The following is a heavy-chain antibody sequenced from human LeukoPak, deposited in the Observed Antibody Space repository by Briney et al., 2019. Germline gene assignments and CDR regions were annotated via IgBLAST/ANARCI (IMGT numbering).Heavy chain of an antibody. J-gene: IGHJ4*02. Sequence: ASVKVSRKASGYTFTGYYMHWVRQAPGQGLEWMGWINPNSGGTNYAQKFQGRVTMTRDTSISTAYMELSRLRSDDTAVYYCAKEGCSSTSCDFDYWGQGTLVTVSS. CDR2: INPNSGGT. D-gene: IGHD2-2*01. CDR1: GYTFTGYY. V-gene: IGHV1-2*02. CDR3: AKEGCSSTSCDFDY.